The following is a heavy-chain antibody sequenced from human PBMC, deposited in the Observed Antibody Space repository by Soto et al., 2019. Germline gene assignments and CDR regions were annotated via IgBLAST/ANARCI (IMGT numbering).Heavy chain of an antibody. CDR2: IYSGGST. D-gene: IGHD3-9*01. CDR3: ARHFDWLSSYYYGMDV. J-gene: IGHJ6*02. V-gene: IGHV3-66*04. Sequence: HPGGSLRVSCAASGFTVSSNYMSWVRQAPGKGLEWVSVIYSGGSTYYADSVKGRFTISRDNSKNTLYLQMNSLRAEDTAVYYCARHFDWLSSYYYGMDVWGQGTTVTVSS. CDR1: GFTVSSNY.